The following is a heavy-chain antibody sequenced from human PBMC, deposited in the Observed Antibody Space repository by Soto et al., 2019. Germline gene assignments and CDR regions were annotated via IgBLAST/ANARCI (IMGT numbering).Heavy chain of an antibody. CDR1: GGSIRSSNW. CDR3: ARWGTLLWFGEELQFDP. D-gene: IGHD3-10*01. V-gene: IGHV4-4*02. J-gene: IGHJ5*02. Sequence: QVQLQESGPGLVKPSGTLSLTCAVSGGSIRSSNWWSWVRQPPGKGLEWIGEIYHSGSTNYNPSLKSRVTISVDKSKNQFSLKLSSVTAADTAVYYCARWGTLLWFGEELQFDPWGQGTLVTVSS. CDR2: IYHSGST.